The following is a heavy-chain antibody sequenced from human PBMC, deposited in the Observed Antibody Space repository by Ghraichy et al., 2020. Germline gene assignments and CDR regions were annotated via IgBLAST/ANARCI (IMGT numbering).Heavy chain of an antibody. D-gene: IGHD2-8*01. V-gene: IGHV3-23*01. Sequence: GESLNISCAASGFMFRNYAMSWVRQAPGKGLEWVSAISGNGDSTYYADSVKGRLTISRDNSKNTLFLQMDSLRSEDTALYFCAKSYDPGYCTNGVCRTPNYFDPWGQGTLVTVSS. CDR1: GFMFRNYA. CDR2: ISGNGDST. J-gene: IGHJ5*02. CDR3: AKSYDPGYCTNGVCRTPNYFDP.